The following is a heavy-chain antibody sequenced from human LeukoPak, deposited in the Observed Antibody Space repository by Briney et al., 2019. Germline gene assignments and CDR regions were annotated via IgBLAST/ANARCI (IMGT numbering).Heavy chain of an antibody. CDR1: GGSISGYY. D-gene: IGHD4-17*01. CDR3: VRHDYAGDYYYYMDV. Sequence: TSETLSLTCTVSGGSISGYYWSWIRQPAGKGLEWIGRIYPSGSTNYNPSLKSRVTMSIDTSKNQFSLKLSSVTAADTAVYYCVRHDYAGDYYYYMDVWGKGTTVTVSS. J-gene: IGHJ6*03. CDR2: IYPSGST. V-gene: IGHV4-4*07.